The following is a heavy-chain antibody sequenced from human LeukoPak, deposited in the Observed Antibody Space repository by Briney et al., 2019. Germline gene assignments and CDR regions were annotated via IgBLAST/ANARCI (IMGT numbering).Heavy chain of an antibody. Sequence: SVKVSCKASGYTFTSYDISWVRQAPGQGLEWMGRIIPILGIANYAQKFQGRVTITADKSTSTAYMELSRLRSEDTAVYYCARGDYYYGMDVWGQGTTVTVSS. CDR2: IIPILGIA. V-gene: IGHV1-69*04. CDR1: GYTFTSYD. CDR3: ARGDYYYGMDV. J-gene: IGHJ6*02.